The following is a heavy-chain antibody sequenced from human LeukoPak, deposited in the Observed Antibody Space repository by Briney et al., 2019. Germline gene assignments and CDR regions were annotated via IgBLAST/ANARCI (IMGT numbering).Heavy chain of an antibody. V-gene: IGHV3-23*01. D-gene: IGHD3-3*01. CDR3: AKESDFWSGYYLDY. CDR1: GFTFSSYA. CDR2: ISGSGGST. Sequence: GGSLRLSCAASGFTFSSYAVSWVRQAPGKGLEWVSAISGSGGSTYYADSVKGRFTISRDNSKNTLYLQMNSLRAEDTAVYYCAKESDFWSGYYLDYWGQGTLVTVSS. J-gene: IGHJ4*02.